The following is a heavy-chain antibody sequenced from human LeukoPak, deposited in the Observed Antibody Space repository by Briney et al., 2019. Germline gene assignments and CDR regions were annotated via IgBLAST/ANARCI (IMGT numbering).Heavy chain of an antibody. J-gene: IGHJ5*02. CDR3: ARVIAAAGGNWFDP. V-gene: IGHV1-2*02. Sequence: EASVKVSCKASGYTFTGYYMHWVRQAPGQGLEWMGWINPNSGGTNYAQKFQGRVTMTRDTSISTAYMELSRLRSDDTAVYYCARVIAAAGGNWFDPWGQGTLVTVSS. D-gene: IGHD6-13*01. CDR2: INPNSGGT. CDR1: GYTFTGYY.